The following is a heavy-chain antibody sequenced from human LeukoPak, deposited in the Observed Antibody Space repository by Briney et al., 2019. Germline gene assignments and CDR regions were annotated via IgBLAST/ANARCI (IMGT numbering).Heavy chain of an antibody. D-gene: IGHD1-1*01. CDR3: ARGETILNWFDP. Sequence: SVKVSCKTSGGTFSSEAFIWVRQAPGQGLEWMGGIIPIFGRADYAQKFQDIVTITADESTSTVYMELSSLRSEDTAVYYCARGETILNWFDPWGQGTLVTVSS. J-gene: IGHJ5*02. V-gene: IGHV1-69*13. CDR2: IIPIFGRA. CDR1: GGTFSSEA.